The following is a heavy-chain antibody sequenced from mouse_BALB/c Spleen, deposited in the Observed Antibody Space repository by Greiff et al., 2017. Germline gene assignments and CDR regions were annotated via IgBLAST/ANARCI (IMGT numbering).Heavy chain of an antibody. CDR2: INPSNGRT. D-gene: IGHD2-1*01. Sequence: QVQLQQPGAELVKPGASVKLSCKASGYTFTSYCMHWVKQRPGQGLEWIGEINPSNGRTNYNEKFKSKATLTVDKSSSTAYMQLSSLTSEDSAVYYCARSGIYYGNYDYWGQGTTLTVSS. CDR1: GYTFTSYC. V-gene: IGHV1S81*02. J-gene: IGHJ2*01. CDR3: ARSGIYYGNYDY.